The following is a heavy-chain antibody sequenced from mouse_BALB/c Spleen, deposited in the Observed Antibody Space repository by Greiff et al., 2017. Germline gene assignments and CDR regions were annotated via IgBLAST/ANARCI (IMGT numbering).Heavy chain of an antibody. Sequence: QVQLQQSGPGLVQPSQSLSITCTVSGFSLTSYGVHWVRQSPGKGLEWLGVIWSGGSTDYNAAFISRLSISKDNSKSQVFFKMNSLQANDTAIYYCARKGDYDYSFYFDYWGQGTTLTVSS. V-gene: IGHV2-2*02. CDR2: IWSGGST. D-gene: IGHD2-4*01. CDR3: ARKGDYDYSFYFDY. CDR1: GFSLTSYG. J-gene: IGHJ2*01.